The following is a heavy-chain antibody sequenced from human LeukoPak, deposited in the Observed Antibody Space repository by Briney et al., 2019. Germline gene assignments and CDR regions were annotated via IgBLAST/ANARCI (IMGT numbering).Heavy chain of an antibody. CDR2: IKEDGREK. D-gene: IGHD3-10*01. Sequence: GGSLRLSCATSGFTFSSYWMSWVRQAPGKGLEWVADIKEDGREKYYVDSVKGRFTISRDNAKNSLYLQMNSLRAEDTAVYYCALNPDYYGSGSFDYWGQGTLVTVSS. CDR1: GFTFSSYW. V-gene: IGHV3-7*01. CDR3: ALNPDYYGSGSFDY. J-gene: IGHJ4*02.